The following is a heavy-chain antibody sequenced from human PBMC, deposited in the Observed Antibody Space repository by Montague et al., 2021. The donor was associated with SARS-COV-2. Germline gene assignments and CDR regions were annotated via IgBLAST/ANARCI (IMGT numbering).Heavy chain of an antibody. J-gene: IGHJ6*02. D-gene: IGHD3-10*01. CDR3: ARDLAGYYGSGSYGGMDV. CDR1: GGSISSSSYY. V-gene: IGHV4-39*07. Sequence: SETLSLTCTVSGGSISSSSYYWGRLRQPPGKGLEWIGSIYYSGSTYYNPSLKSRVTISVDTSKNQFSLKLSSVTAADTAVYYCARDLAGYYGSGSYGGMDVWGQGTTVTVSS. CDR2: IYYSGST.